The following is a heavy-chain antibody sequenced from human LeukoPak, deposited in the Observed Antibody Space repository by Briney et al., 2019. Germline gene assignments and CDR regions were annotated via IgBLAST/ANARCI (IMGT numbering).Heavy chain of an antibody. V-gene: IGHV3-48*01. J-gene: IGHJ4*02. CDR1: GFTFSSYS. Sequence: GGSLRLSCAASGFTFSSYSMNWVRQAPGKGLEWVSYISSSSSTIYYADSVKGRFTISRDNDKNSLYLQMNSLRAEDTAVYYWARGKGIQLWSYFDYWGQGTLVTVSS. CDR3: ARGKGIQLWSYFDY. CDR2: ISSSSSTI. D-gene: IGHD5-18*01.